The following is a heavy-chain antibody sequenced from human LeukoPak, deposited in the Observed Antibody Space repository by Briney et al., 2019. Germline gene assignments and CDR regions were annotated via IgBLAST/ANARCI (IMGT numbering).Heavy chain of an antibody. CDR1: GFTVSSNY. V-gene: IGHV3-53*04. Sequence: PGGSLRLSCAASGFTVSSNYMSWVRQAPGKGLEWVSAIYSGGSTYYADSVKGRFTISRHNSKNTLYLQMNSLRAEDTAVYYCASHYNNQSEYRGVFYFDYWGQGTLVTVSS. CDR3: ASHYNNQSEYRGVFYFDY. D-gene: IGHD3-10*01. CDR2: IYSGGST. J-gene: IGHJ4*02.